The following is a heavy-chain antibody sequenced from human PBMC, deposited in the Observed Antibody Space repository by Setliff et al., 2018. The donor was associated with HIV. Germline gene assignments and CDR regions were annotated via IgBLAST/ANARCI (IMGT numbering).Heavy chain of an antibody. CDR3: ASVSIYSSSWCPRGVFDY. V-gene: IGHV4-4*02. CDR2: IYHSGST. Sequence: PSETLSLTCAVSGGSISSSNWWSWVRQPPGKGLEWIGEIYHSGSTNYNPSLKSRVTISVDKSKNQFSLKLSSVTAADTAVYYCASVSIYSSSWCPRGVFDYWGQGTLVTVSS. D-gene: IGHD6-13*01. J-gene: IGHJ4*02. CDR1: GGSISSSNW.